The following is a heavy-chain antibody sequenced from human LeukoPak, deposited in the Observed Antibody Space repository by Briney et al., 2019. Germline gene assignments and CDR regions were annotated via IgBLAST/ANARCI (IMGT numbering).Heavy chain of an antibody. CDR1: GGSISSSSYY. J-gene: IGHJ4*02. D-gene: IGHD3-10*01. CDR2: IYYSGST. CDR3: ASLKTSMVRGVIIHYFDY. Sequence: PSETLSLTCTVSGGSISSSSYYWGWIRQPPGKGLEWIGSIYYSGSTYYNPSLKSRVTISVDTSKNQFSLKLSSVTAADTAVYYCASLKTSMVRGVIIHYFDYWGQGTLVTVSS. V-gene: IGHV4-39*01.